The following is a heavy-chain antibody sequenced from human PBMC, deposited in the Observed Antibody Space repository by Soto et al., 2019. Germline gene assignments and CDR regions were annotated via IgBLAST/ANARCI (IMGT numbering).Heavy chain of an antibody. J-gene: IGHJ5*02. V-gene: IGHV6-1*01. Sequence: SQTLSLTCVISGDSVPSNSAAWNWIRQSPSRGLEWLGRTYYRSKWYNDYAVSVKSRITINPATSKNQSSLQLNSVTPDYHAVYYXSRGARLPRFAACWFDAWGQGTLVTVSS. D-gene: IGHD6-25*01. CDR2: TYYRSKWYN. CDR1: GDSVPSNSAA. CDR3: SRGARLPRFAACWFDA.